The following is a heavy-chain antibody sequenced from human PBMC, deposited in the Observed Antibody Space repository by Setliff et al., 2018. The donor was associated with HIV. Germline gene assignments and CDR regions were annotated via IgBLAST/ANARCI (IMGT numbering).Heavy chain of an antibody. CDR2: INPNSGGT. CDR1: GYTFTGYY. J-gene: IGHJ4*02. CDR3: ARGMDYYDTSGYYQYYFDY. V-gene: IGHV1-2*04. Sequence: ASVKVSCKTSGYTFTGYYMHWVRQAPGQGLEWMGWINPNSGGTNYAQKFQGWITRTRDTSISTAYMERSRLRSDDTAVYYCARGMDYYDTSGYYQYYFDYWGQGTLVTVSS. D-gene: IGHD3-22*01.